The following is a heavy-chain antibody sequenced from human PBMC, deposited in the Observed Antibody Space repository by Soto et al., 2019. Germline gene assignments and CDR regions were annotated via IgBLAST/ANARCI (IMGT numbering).Heavy chain of an antibody. CDR2: IYYSGST. CDR3: ARYSSSSGSFDY. V-gene: IGHV4-31*03. J-gene: IGHJ4*02. CDR1: GGSISSGGYY. D-gene: IGHD6-6*01. Sequence: SETLSLTCTVSGGSISSGGYYWSWIRQHPGKGLEWIGYIYYSGSTYYNPPLKSRVTISVDTSKNQFSLKLSSVTAADAAVYYCARYSSSSGSFDYWGQGTLVTVSS.